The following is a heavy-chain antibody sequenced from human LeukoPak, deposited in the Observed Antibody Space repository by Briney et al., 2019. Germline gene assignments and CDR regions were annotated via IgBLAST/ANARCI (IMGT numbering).Heavy chain of an antibody. J-gene: IGHJ4*02. Sequence: GGSLRLSCAASGFIFSSYDMSWVRQAPGKGPEWVSTIRSSGVTTYYADSVKGRFTISRDNSKNTLYLQMNSLRADDTAVYYCAREDSYYYGSGSYPFDYWGQGTLVTVSS. V-gene: IGHV3-23*01. D-gene: IGHD3-10*01. CDR2: IRSSGVTT. CDR3: AREDSYYYGSGSYPFDY. CDR1: GFIFSSYD.